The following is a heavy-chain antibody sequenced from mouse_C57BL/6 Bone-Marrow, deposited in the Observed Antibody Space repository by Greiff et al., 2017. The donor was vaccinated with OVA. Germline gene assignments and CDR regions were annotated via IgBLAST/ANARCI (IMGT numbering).Heavy chain of an antibody. CDR3: ARQDGYYNY. CDR1: GFTFSSYG. Sequence: EVKVVESGGDLVKPGGSLKLSCAASGFTFSSYGMSWVRQTPDKRLEWVATISSGGSYTYYPDSVKGRFTISRDNAKNTLYLQMSRLKSEDTAMYYCARQDGYYNYWGQGTTLTVSS. D-gene: IGHD2-3*01. V-gene: IGHV5-6*01. J-gene: IGHJ2*01. CDR2: ISSGGSYT.